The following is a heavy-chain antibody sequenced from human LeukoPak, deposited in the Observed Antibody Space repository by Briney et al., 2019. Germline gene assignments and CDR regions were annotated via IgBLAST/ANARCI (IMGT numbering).Heavy chain of an antibody. V-gene: IGHV1-8*01. CDR1: GYTFTSSD. CDR2: MNPNSGNT. D-gene: IGHD6-13*01. CDR3: ARGQKDNGVSSSWYYFGMDV. Sequence: GASVKVSFKASGYTFTSSDINWVRQATGQGLEWMGWMNPNSGNTDYAQKFQGRVTMTRNTSISTAYMELSSLRSEDTAVYYCARGQKDNGVSSSWYYFGMDVWGQGTTVTVSS. J-gene: IGHJ6*02.